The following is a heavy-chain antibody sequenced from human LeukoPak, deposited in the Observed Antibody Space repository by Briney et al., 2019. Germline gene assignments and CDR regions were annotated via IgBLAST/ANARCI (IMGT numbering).Heavy chain of an antibody. Sequence: GGSLRLSCAASGFTFSSYAMHWVRQAPGKGLEWVAVISYDGSNKYYADSVKGRFTISRDNSKNTLYLQMNSLRAEDTAVYYCARDQVHRSWCFDYWGQGTLVTVSS. CDR1: GFTFSSYA. V-gene: IGHV3-30-3*01. J-gene: IGHJ4*02. CDR3: ARDQVHRSWCFDY. D-gene: IGHD6-13*01. CDR2: ISYDGSNK.